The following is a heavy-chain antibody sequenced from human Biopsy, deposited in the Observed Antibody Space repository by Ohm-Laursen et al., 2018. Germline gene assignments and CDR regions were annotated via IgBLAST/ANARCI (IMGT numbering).Heavy chain of an antibody. D-gene: IGHD3-16*02. Sequence: TLSLTCSVSGGSINSGGHSWGWVRQSPGKGLEWIGYIYDNGDTYYNPSLMSLVSISADTSKNQVSLRLNSVTAADTAVYYCTRVRTFGGVIGGYYFDSWGQGILVTVSP. CDR3: TRVRTFGGVIGGYYFDS. CDR2: IYDNGDT. CDR1: GGSINSGGHS. J-gene: IGHJ5*01. V-gene: IGHV4-31*01.